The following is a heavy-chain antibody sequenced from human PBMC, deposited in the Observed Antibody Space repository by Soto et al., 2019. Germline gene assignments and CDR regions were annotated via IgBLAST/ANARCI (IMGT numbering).Heavy chain of an antibody. CDR3: ARGSLWFGERSGMDV. J-gene: IGHJ6*02. CDR2: MNPNNGNT. Sequence: QVQLVQSGAEVKKPGASVKVSCKAPGYTFSSYDLNWVRQATGQGLEWMGWMNPNNGNTGYAQKFQGRVTMTRNTSISTAYMELSSLRSEDTAVYYGARGSLWFGERSGMDVWGHGTTVTVSS. CDR1: GYTFSSYD. V-gene: IGHV1-8*01. D-gene: IGHD3-10*01.